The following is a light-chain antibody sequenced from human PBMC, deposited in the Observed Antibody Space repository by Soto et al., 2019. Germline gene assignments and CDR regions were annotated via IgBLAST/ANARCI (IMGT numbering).Light chain of an antibody. Sequence: AIQLTQSPSSLSASVGDRVTITCRASQGISSALAWYQQQPGKAPSLLIYDASTLESGVPSRFSGSGSGTDFILTISSLQPEDFTTYYCQQFNSYLLTFGGGTKVEIK. J-gene: IGKJ4*01. CDR1: QGISSA. V-gene: IGKV1-13*02. CDR2: DAS. CDR3: QQFNSYLLT.